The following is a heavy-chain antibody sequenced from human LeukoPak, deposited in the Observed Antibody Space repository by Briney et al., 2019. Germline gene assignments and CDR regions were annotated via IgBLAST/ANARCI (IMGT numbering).Heavy chain of an antibody. V-gene: IGHV4-34*01. CDR1: GGSFSGYY. J-gene: IGHJ3*02. Sequence: PSETLSLTCAVYGGSFSGYYWSWIRQPPGKGLEWIGEINHSGSTNYNPSLKSRVTISVDTSKSQFSLKLSSVTAADTAVYYCARSRGYGDYLDAFDIWGQGTMVTVSS. D-gene: IGHD4-17*01. CDR3: ARSRGYGDYLDAFDI. CDR2: INHSGST.